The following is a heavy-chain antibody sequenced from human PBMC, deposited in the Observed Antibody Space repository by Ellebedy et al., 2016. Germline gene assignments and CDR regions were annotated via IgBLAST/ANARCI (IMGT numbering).Heavy chain of an antibody. V-gene: IGHV1-69*04. D-gene: IGHD6-13*01. Sequence: ASVKVSCKASGGTFSSYAISWVRQAPGQGLEWMGRIIPILGIANYAQKFQGRVTITADKSTSTAYMELSSLRSEDTAVYYCALIDKQQLPSTKIDYWGQGTLVTVSS. CDR2: IIPILGIA. CDR3: ALIDKQQLPSTKIDY. J-gene: IGHJ4*02. CDR1: GGTFSSYA.